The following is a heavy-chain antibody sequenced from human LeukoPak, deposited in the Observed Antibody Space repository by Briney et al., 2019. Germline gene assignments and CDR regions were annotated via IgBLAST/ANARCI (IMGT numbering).Heavy chain of an antibody. CDR2: IYFSGSR. CDR1: GASIRSGDHH. J-gene: IGHJ4*02. CDR3: TRGAGWLIDY. V-gene: IGHV4-30-4*02. D-gene: IGHD3-16*01. Sequence: SETLSLTCSVSGASIRSGDHHWSWLRQSPGKGLEWIGYIYFSGSRSSNPSLRSRLTISVDTSKNQFSLKLNSLTTADTAVYYCTRGAGWLIDYWGQGILVTVSS.